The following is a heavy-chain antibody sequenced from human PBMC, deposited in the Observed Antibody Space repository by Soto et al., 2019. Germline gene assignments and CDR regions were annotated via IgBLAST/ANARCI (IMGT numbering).Heavy chain of an antibody. V-gene: IGHV3-15*01. Sequence: EVQLVESGGGLVKPGGSLRLSCAASGFTFSNAWMTWVRQAPGKGLEWVGRIKTKSDAEATDYAAPVKGRFTISRDDSINTLYLQMNSLNTEDTAVYYCFVVPAAQGAVGGQGTLVTVSS. CDR2: IKTKSDAEAT. D-gene: IGHD2-2*01. CDR3: FVVPAAQGAV. CDR1: GFTFSNAW. J-gene: IGHJ4*02.